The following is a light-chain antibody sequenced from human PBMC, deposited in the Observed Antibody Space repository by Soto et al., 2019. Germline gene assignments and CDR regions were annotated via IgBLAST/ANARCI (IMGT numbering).Light chain of an antibody. Sequence: EIVLTQSPATPSASPGERATLSCRASQTVGVRLAWYQHKPGQAPRLLIYGASDRATGIPDRFSGSGSGTDFTLTISRLEPEDFAVYYCQQYGSSGTFGQGTKVDIK. V-gene: IGKV3-20*01. J-gene: IGKJ1*01. CDR1: QTVGVR. CDR2: GAS. CDR3: QQYGSSGT.